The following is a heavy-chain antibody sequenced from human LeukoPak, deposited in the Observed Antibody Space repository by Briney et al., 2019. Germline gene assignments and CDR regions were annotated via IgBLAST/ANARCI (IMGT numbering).Heavy chain of an antibody. V-gene: IGHV1-3*01. CDR1: GYTFTSYA. CDR3: ARPDGDYYYGSGSYFHY. J-gene: IGHJ4*02. D-gene: IGHD3-10*01. Sequence: ASVKVSCKASGYTFTSYAMHWVRQAPGQRPEWMGWINAGNGNTKYSQKFQGRVTFTRDTSASTAYMELSSLRSEDTAVYYCARPDGDYYYGSGSYFHYWGQGTLVTVSS. CDR2: INAGNGNT.